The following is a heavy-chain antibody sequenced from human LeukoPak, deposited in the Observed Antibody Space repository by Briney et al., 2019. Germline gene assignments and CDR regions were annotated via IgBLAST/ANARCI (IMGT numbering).Heavy chain of an antibody. J-gene: IGHJ6*02. CDR2: INHNGNVN. Sequence: GGSLRLSCAASGFTFSNYWLNWARQAPGKGLEWVASINHNGNVNYYVDSVKGRFTISRDNAKNSLYLQMSNLRAEDTAVYFCARGGGLDVWGQGATVTVSS. V-gene: IGHV3-7*03. D-gene: IGHD3-16*01. CDR1: GFTFSNYW. CDR3: ARGGGLDV.